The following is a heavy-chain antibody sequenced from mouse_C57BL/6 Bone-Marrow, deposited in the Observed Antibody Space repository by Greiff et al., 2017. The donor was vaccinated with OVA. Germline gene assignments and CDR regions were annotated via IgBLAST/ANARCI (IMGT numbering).Heavy chain of an antibody. J-gene: IGHJ3*01. Sequence: EVHLVESGEGLVKPGGSLKLSCAASGFTFSSYAMSWVRQTPEKRLEWVAYISSGGDYIYYADTVKGRFTISRDNARNTLYLQMSSLKSEYTAMYYGTRDLGYYYGTWLAYWGQGTLVTVSA. CDR3: TRDLGYYYGTWLAY. CDR2: ISSGGDYI. D-gene: IGHD1-1*01. CDR1: GFTFSSYA. V-gene: IGHV5-9-1*02.